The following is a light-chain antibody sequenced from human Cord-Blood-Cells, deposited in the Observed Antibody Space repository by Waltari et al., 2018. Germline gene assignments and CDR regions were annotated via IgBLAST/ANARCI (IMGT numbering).Light chain of an antibody. CDR1: SGPSSYA. V-gene: IGLV4-69*01. J-gene: IGLJ1*01. CDR3: QTWGTGIRV. CDR2: LNSDGSH. Sequence: QLVLTQSPSASASLGASVKLTCTLSSGPSSYAIAWHQQQPEKGPRYLMKLNSDGSHSKGDGIPDRFSGSSSGAERYLTISSLQSEDEADYYCQTWGTGIRVFGTGTKVTVL.